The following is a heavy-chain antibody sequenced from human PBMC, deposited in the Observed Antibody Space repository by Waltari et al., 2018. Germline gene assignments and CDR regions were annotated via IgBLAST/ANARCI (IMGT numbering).Heavy chain of an antibody. CDR1: GGSISSGSYY. V-gene: IGHV4-61*02. J-gene: IGHJ4*02. CDR2: IYTSGST. D-gene: IGHD6-19*01. Sequence: QVQLQESGPGLVKPSQTLSLTCTVSGGSISSGSYYWSWIRQPAGKGLEWIGRIYTSGSTNYNPSLKSRVTISVDTSKNQFSLKLSSVTAADTAVYYCAIDSSGWYYYWGQGILVTVSS. CDR3: AIDSSGWYYY.